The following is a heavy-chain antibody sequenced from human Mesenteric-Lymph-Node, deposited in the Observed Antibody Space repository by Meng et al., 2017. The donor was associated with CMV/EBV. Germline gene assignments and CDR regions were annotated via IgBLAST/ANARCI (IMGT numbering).Heavy chain of an antibody. CDR1: EFSVTRNY. J-gene: IGHJ6*02. Sequence: GESLKISCAASEFSVTRNYMNWVRQAPGKGLEWVSVIYGGGTTFYADSVRGRFTISRDNSKNMLFLQMNSLRVEDTAVYYCAGGDRTGTSVLRLYYYYYYGMDVWGQGTTVTVSS. CDR2: IYGGGTT. D-gene: IGHD1-7*01. V-gene: IGHV3-53*01. CDR3: AGGDRTGTSVLRLYYYYYYGMDV.